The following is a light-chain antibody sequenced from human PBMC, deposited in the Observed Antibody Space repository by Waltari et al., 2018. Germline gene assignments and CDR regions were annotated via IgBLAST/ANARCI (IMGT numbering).Light chain of an antibody. J-gene: IGKJ1*01. CDR3: QHYVNLPVT. CDR2: AAS. Sequence: EIVLTQSPGTLSLSPGERATLSCRASQSVSRALAWYQQKPGQAPRLLIYAASTRATGVPDRFSGSGSGTGVILTISRLDPEDFAVYYCQHYVNLPVTFGQGTKVEI. V-gene: IGKV3-20*01. CDR1: QSVSRA.